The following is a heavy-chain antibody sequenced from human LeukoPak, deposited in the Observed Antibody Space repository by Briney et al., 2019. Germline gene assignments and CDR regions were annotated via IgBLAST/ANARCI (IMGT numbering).Heavy chain of an antibody. CDR2: INPNSGGT. J-gene: IGHJ4*02. V-gene: IGHV1-2*02. Sequence: GASVKVSCKASGYTFTRSYMHWVRQAPGQRLEWMRWINPNSGGTNYAQKFQGRVTMTRNTSISTAYMELSSLRSEDTAVYYCARGVPRGDYWGQGTLVTVSS. CDR1: GYTFTRSY. D-gene: IGHD3-10*01. CDR3: ARGVPRGDY.